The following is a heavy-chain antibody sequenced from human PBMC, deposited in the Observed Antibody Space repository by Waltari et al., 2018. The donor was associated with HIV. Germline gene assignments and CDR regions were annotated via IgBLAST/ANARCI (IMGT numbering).Heavy chain of an antibody. J-gene: IGHJ4*02. CDR1: GCSISSGSYY. CDR3: ARAGGSGWYGFDY. Sequence: QVQLQESGPGLVKPSQTLSLTCTVSGCSISSGSYYWSWTRQPAGKGLEWIGRIYTSGSTNYNPSLKSRVTISVDTSKNQFSLKLSSVTAADTAVYYCARAGGSGWYGFDYWGQGTLVTVSS. CDR2: IYTSGST. D-gene: IGHD6-19*01. V-gene: IGHV4-61*02.